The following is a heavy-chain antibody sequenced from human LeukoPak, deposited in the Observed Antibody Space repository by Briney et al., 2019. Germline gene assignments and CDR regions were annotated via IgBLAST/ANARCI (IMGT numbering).Heavy chain of an antibody. J-gene: IGHJ4*02. Sequence: SETLSLTCAVSNYSISSGYFWGWIRQPPGKGLELIASIYHSGTTYYKPSLRNRATLFGETSKITFSLRLTSLSAADTAVYYFAIHGVFHDSDGYSFDYWGPGTLVTVSS. CDR3: AIHGVFHDSDGYSFDY. D-gene: IGHD3-22*01. CDR1: NYSISSGYF. V-gene: IGHV4-38-2*01. CDR2: IYHSGTT.